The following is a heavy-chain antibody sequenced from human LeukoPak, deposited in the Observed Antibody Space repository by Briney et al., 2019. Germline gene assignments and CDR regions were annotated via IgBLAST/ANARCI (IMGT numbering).Heavy chain of an antibody. CDR1: GYTFTRYD. CDR2: MNPNSGNT. CDR3: ASAIFPYGWFDP. Sequence: RASVKVSCKASGYTFTRYDINWVRQATGQGLAWMGWMNPNSGNTGYAQKFQGRVTMTRNTSISTAYMELSSLRSEDTAVYYCASAIFPYGWFDPWGQGTLVTVSS. D-gene: IGHD3-3*01. J-gene: IGHJ5*02. V-gene: IGHV1-8*01.